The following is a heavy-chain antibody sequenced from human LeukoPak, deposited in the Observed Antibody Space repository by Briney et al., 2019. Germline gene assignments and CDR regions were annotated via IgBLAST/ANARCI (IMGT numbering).Heavy chain of an antibody. D-gene: IGHD2-2*01. CDR1: GGSFSSYA. J-gene: IGHJ1*01. V-gene: IGHV1-69*06. CDR3: ASCSSTSCYHLGYFQH. Sequence: SVKVSCKASGGSFSSYAISWVRQAPGQGLEWMGGIIPIFGTANYAQKFQGRVTITADKSTSTAYMELSSLRSEDTAVYYCASCSSTSCYHLGYFQHWGHGTLVTVSS. CDR2: IIPIFGTA.